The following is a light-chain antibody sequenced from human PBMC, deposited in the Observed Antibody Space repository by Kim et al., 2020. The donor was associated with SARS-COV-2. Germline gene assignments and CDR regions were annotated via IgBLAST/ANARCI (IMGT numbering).Light chain of an antibody. Sequence: SAFVGDRVNITCRASQSISRYLKWYQQKPGKAPKLLIYAAYSLQSGVPSRISGSGSGTDFTLTISSLQPEDFATYYCQQSYSIPYTFGQGTKLEI. CDR2: AAY. CDR3: QQSYSIPYT. J-gene: IGKJ2*01. V-gene: IGKV1-39*01. CDR1: QSISRY.